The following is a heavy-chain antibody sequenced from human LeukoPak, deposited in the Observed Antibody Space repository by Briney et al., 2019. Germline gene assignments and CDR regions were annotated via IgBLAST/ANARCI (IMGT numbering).Heavy chain of an antibody. V-gene: IGHV3-30*18. J-gene: IGHJ3*02. CDR2: ISYDGSNK. CDR1: GFTFSSYS. Sequence: GGSLRLSCAASGFTFSSYSMHWVRQAPGKGLEWVAVISYDGSNKYYADSVKGRFTISRDDSKNTLYLQMNSLRAEDTAVYYCAKKAHAFDIWGQGTMVTVSS. CDR3: AKKAHAFDI.